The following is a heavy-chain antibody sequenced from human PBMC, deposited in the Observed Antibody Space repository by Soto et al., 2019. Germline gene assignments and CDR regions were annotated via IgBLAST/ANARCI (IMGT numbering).Heavy chain of an antibody. J-gene: IGHJ5*02. Sequence: GASVKVSCKASGYTFTSYGISWVRQAPGQGLDWMGWISAYNGNTNYAQKLQGRVTMTTDTSTSTAYMELRSLRSDDTAVYYCARDRIAVAGSNWFDPWGQGTLVTVSS. V-gene: IGHV1-18*04. CDR1: GYTFTSYG. CDR3: ARDRIAVAGSNWFDP. D-gene: IGHD6-19*01. CDR2: ISAYNGNT.